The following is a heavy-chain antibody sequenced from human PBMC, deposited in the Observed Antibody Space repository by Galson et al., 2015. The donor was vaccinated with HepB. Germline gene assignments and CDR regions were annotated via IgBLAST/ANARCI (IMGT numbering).Heavy chain of an antibody. CDR2: VSPIFGTA. CDR3: ARHPRYCSAGSCPDWYFDL. V-gene: IGHV1-69*13. Sequence: SVRVSCKASGGTFSSYAISWVRQAPGHGLEWMGGVSPIFGTANYAQKFQGRVTITADESTSTAYMELSSLRSEDTAVYYSARHPRYCSAGSCPDWYFDLWGRGTLVPVSS. J-gene: IGHJ2*01. D-gene: IGHD2-15*01. CDR1: GGTFSSYA.